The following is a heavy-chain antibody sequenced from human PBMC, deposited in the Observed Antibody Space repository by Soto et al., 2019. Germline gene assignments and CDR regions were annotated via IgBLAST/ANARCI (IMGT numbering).Heavy chain of an antibody. Sequence: AASVKVSCKASGYTFTGYYMHWVRQAPGQGLEWMGWINPNSGGTNYAQKFQGRVTMTRDTSISTAYMELSRLRSDDTAVYYCARDCRSSSWYYFGYWGQGTLVTVSS. V-gene: IGHV1-2*02. CDR3: ARDCRSSSWYYFGY. D-gene: IGHD6-13*01. CDR2: INPNSGGT. CDR1: GYTFTGYY. J-gene: IGHJ4*02.